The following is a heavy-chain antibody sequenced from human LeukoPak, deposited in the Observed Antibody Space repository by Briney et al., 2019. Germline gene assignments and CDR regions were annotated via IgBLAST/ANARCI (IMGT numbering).Heavy chain of an antibody. Sequence: PGGSLRLSCAASGFTVSGDYISWFRQAPGKGLEWVSVLYYGVSTFYKDSVKGRFTTSGDNFKNTVYLQMNSLRAEDTAVYYCARGRQNYGDYPYWGQGTLVTVSS. J-gene: IGHJ4*02. CDR3: ARGRQNYGDYPY. CDR1: GFTVSGDY. V-gene: IGHV3-53*01. D-gene: IGHD4-17*01. CDR2: LYYGVST.